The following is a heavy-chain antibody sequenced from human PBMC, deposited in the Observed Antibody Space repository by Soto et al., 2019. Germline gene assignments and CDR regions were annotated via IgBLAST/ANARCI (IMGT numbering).Heavy chain of an antibody. V-gene: IGHV5-10-1*01. CDR1: GYSFTSCW. CDR2: IDPSDSYT. Sequence: SGESLKISCKGSGYSFTSCWISWVRQMPGKGLEWMGRIDPSDSYTNYSPSFQGHVTISADKSLSTAYLQWSSLKASDTAMYYCARDKHIVVVVAAGDGMDVWGQGTTVTVSS. D-gene: IGHD2-15*01. J-gene: IGHJ6*02. CDR3: ARDKHIVVVVAAGDGMDV.